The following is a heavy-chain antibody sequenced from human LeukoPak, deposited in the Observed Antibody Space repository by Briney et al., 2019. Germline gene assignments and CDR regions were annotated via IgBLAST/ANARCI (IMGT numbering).Heavy chain of an antibody. D-gene: IGHD2-15*01. V-gene: IGHV1-8*01. CDR1: GYTFTSYD. Sequence: ASVKVSCKASGYTFTSYDINWVRQATGQGLEWMGWMNPNSGNTGYAQKFQGRVTMTRNTSISTAYMELSSLRSEDTAVYYCARGRIPFVVAANNYWGQGTLVTVSS. CDR2: MNPNSGNT. CDR3: ARGRIPFVVAANNY. J-gene: IGHJ4*02.